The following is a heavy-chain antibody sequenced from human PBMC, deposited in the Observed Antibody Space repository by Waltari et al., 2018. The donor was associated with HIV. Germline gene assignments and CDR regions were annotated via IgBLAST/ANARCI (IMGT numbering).Heavy chain of an antibody. J-gene: IGHJ4*02. Sequence: EVQLVESGGGLVQPGGSLRLSCAASGFTSSTSWMQWVRQVPGKGLVWVSRINNDGSSTTYADSVKGRFTISRDNAKSTLYLQMNSLRDEDTAVYYCARTFTVATISPLLHWGQGTLVTVSS. CDR1: GFTSSTSW. V-gene: IGHV3-74*01. D-gene: IGHD5-12*01. CDR2: INNDGSST. CDR3: ARTFTVATISPLLH.